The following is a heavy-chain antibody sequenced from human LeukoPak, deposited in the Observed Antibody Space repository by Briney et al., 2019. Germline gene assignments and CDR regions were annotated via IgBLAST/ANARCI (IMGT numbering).Heavy chain of an antibody. CDR1: GGSISSSSYY. CDR3: ARAVVVVPAALYYFDY. CDR2: IYYSGST. J-gene: IGHJ4*02. D-gene: IGHD2-2*01. V-gene: IGHV4-39*01. Sequence: MTSETLSLTCTVSGGSISSSSYYWGWIRQPPGKGLEWIGSIYYSGSTYYNPSLKSRVTISVDTSKNQFSLKLSSVTAADTAVYYCARAVVVVPAALYYFDYWGQGTLVTVSS.